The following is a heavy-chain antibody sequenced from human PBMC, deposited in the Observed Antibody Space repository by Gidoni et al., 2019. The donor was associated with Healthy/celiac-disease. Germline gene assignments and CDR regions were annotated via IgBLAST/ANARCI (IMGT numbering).Heavy chain of an antibody. J-gene: IGHJ4*02. CDR2: ISYDGSNK. CDR1: GFTFSSYG. Sequence: QVQLVESGGGVVQPGRSLRLSCAASGFTFSSYGLHWVRQAPGKGLEWVAVISYDGSNKYYADSVKGRFTISRDNSKNTLYLQMNSLRAEDTAVYYCAKDRRVVYAPDYWGQGTLVTVSS. V-gene: IGHV3-30*18. D-gene: IGHD2-8*02. CDR3: AKDRRVVYAPDY.